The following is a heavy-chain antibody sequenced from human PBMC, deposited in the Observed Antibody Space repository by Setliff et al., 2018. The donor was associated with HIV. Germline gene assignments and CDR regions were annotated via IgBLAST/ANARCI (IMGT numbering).Heavy chain of an antibody. CDR3: ASRIYYYDESRVLREEGFVP. CDR2: TSHSGST. D-gene: IGHD3-22*01. Sequence: SETLSLTCTVSGFSISSGYYWGWIRQPPGKGLEWIASTSHSGSTGYNRSLESRLTISIDTSKNQFSLKLTSVTAADTAMYYCASRIYYYDESRVLREEGFVPWGQGTLVTVSS. J-gene: IGHJ5*02. V-gene: IGHV4-38-2*02. CDR1: GFSISSGYY.